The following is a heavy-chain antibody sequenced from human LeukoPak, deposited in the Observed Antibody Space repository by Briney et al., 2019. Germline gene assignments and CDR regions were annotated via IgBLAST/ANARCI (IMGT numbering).Heavy chain of an antibody. Sequence: SETLSLTCTVSGGSVSSSYWSWIRRPPGKGLEWIGFIYYTGSTNYNPSLKSRVTISVDTSKNQFSLKLSSVTAADTAVYYCASSSGWTNLDYWGQGTLVTVSS. V-gene: IGHV4-59*02. CDR1: GGSVSSSY. CDR2: IYYTGST. CDR3: ASSSGWTNLDY. J-gene: IGHJ4*02. D-gene: IGHD6-19*01.